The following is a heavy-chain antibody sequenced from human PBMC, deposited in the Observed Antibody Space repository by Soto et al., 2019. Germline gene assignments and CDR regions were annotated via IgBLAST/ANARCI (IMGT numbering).Heavy chain of an antibody. CDR2: ISYDGSNK. V-gene: IGHV3-30-3*01. CDR1: GFTFSSYA. Sequence: QVQLVESGGGVVQPGRSLRLSRAASGFTFSSYAMHWVRQAPGKGLEWVAVISYDGSNKYYADSVKGRFTISRDNSKNTLYLQMNSLRAEDTAVYYCARGPLPSIAAAGTIGYWGQGTLVTVSS. J-gene: IGHJ4*02. D-gene: IGHD6-13*01. CDR3: ARGPLPSIAAAGTIGY.